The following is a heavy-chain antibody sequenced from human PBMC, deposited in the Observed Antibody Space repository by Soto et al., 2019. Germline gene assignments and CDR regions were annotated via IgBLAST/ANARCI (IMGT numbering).Heavy chain of an antibody. CDR3: ATPACAATWCSPSHNLDH. V-gene: IGHV1-69*09. J-gene: IGHJ4*02. Sequence: QVQLVQSGAEVKKPESSVKVSCKTSGGTFVRHVISWVRQAPGQGPERMGKINPLSGISNYAQTFQDRVTFTADTDSSTAYMELSSLRSDDTAVYYCATPACAATWCSPSHNLDHWGQGTLVTVSS. D-gene: IGHD2-2*01. CDR1: GGTFVRHV. CDR2: INPLSGIS.